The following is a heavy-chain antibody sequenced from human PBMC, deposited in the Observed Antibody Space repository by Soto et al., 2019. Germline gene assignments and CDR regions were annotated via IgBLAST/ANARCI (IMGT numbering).Heavy chain of an antibody. CDR2: IYHSGST. V-gene: IGHV4-30-2*01. Sequence: QLQLQESGSGLVRPSQTLSLTCAVSGGSISSGGYSWNWIRQPPGKGLEWIGYIYHSGSTLYNPSRKSRVNITVDKSKNKIALKLSSDTAADTAVYYCAKDQLEGNWFDPWGQGTLVTVSS. D-gene: IGHD1-1*01. J-gene: IGHJ5*02. CDR1: GGSISSGGYS. CDR3: AKDQLEGNWFDP.